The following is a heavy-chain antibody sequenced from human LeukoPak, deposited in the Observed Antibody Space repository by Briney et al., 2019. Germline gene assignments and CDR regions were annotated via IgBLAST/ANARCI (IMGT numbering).Heavy chain of an antibody. J-gene: IGHJ4*02. CDR2: IYYSGST. CDR3: ARMVGIAAAGTEDY. CDR1: GGSISSSSYY. V-gene: IGHV4-39*01. Sequence: PSETLSLTCTVSGGSISSSSYYWGWIRQPPGKGLEWIGSIYYSGSTYYNPSLKSRVTISVDTSKNQFSLKLSSVTAADTAVYYCARMVGIAAAGTEDYWGQGTLVTVSS. D-gene: IGHD6-13*01.